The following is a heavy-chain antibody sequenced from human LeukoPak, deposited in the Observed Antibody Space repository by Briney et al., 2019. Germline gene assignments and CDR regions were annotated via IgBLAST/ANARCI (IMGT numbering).Heavy chain of an antibody. V-gene: IGHV3-48*01. CDR1: GFTFSSYS. J-gene: IGHJ4*02. D-gene: IGHD3-9*01. CDR3: ARVITIFEYYFDY. CDR2: ISSSSSTI. Sequence: PGGSLRLSCAASGFTFSSYSMNWVRQAPGKGLEWVSYISSSSSTIYYADSVKGRFTISRDNAKNSLYLQVNSLRAEDTAVYYCARVITIFEYYFDYWGQGTLVTVSS.